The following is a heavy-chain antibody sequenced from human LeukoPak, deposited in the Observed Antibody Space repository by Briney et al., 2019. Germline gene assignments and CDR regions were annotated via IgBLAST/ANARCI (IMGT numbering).Heavy chain of an antibody. V-gene: IGHV4-38-2*02. Sequence: SETLSLTCTVSGDSISSGDYYWSWIRQPPGTGLEWIGSIYHSGSTYYNPSLKSRVTISADTSKNQFSLKLSSVTAADTAVYYCARGRTGYYNAFPEVSPKFFDYWGQGTLVTVSS. CDR2: IYHSGST. J-gene: IGHJ4*02. CDR1: GDSISSGDYY. CDR3: ARGRTGYYNAFPEVSPKFFDY. D-gene: IGHD3-9*01.